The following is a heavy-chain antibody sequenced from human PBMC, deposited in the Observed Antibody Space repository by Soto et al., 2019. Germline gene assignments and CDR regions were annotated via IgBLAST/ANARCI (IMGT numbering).Heavy chain of an antibody. D-gene: IGHD3-10*01. CDR3: VKNSGWFNT. J-gene: IGHJ5*02. CDR1: GFPFGTSD. CDR2: IDGSGGIT. Sequence: GGSLRLSCAASGFPFGTSDMSWVRQAPGEGLEWVSTIDGSGGITFYADSVKGRFTTSRDNSRNTVYLQMNSLRGDDTALYYCVKNSGWFNTWGQGALVTVSS. V-gene: IGHV3-23*01.